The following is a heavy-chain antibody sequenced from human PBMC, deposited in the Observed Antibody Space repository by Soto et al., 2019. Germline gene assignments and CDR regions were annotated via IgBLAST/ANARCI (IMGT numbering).Heavy chain of an antibody. V-gene: IGHV1-18*01. D-gene: IGHD6-6*01. J-gene: IGHJ4*02. CDR3: AGDMSISLVADGY. Sequence: WASVKVSCKASGYTSTSYGISWVRQAPGQGLEWMGWISAYNGNTNYAQKLQGRVTMATDTSTSTAYMELRSLRSDDTAVYYCAGDMSISLVADGYWGKGTLVTVSS. CDR1: GYTSTSYG. CDR2: ISAYNGNT.